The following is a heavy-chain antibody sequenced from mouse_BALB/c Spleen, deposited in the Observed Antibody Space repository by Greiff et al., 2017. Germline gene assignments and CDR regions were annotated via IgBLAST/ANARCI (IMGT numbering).Heavy chain of an antibody. Sequence: VQLQQSGAELMKPGASVKISCKATGYTFSSYWIEWVKQRPGHGLEWIGEILPGSGSTNYNEKFKGKATFTADTSSNTAYMQLSSLTSEDSAVYYCARGDDYVLAWFAYWGQGTLVTVSA. CDR2: ILPGSGST. J-gene: IGHJ3*01. D-gene: IGHD2-4*01. CDR1: GYTFSSYW. V-gene: IGHV1-9*01. CDR3: ARGDDYVLAWFAY.